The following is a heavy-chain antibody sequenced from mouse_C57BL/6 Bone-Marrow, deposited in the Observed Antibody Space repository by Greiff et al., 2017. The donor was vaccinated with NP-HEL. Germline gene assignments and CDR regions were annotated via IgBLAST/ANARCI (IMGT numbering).Heavy chain of an antibody. CDR1: GYTFTDYY. Sequence: EVQLQQSGPELVKPGASVKISCKASGYTFTDYYMNWVKQSHGKSLEWIGDINPNNGGTSYNQKFKGKATLTVDKSSSTAYMELRSLTSEDSAVYYCARERDGYHPLAYWGQGTLVTVSA. V-gene: IGHV1-26*01. D-gene: IGHD2-3*01. CDR2: INPNNGGT. J-gene: IGHJ3*01. CDR3: ARERDGYHPLAY.